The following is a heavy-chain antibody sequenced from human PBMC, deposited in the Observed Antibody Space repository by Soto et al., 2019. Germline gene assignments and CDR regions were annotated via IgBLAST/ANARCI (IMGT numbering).Heavy chain of an antibody. Sequence: QVTLKESGPVLVKPTETLTLTCTVSGFSRSNDRMCVRWIRQPPGKSLEWRAHIFSNDEKSYSTSLKSRLTISKDTSKSQVVLTINNMDPVDTATYYCARIVEGATTDDAFDIWGQGTMVTVSS. D-gene: IGHD1-26*01. J-gene: IGHJ3*02. CDR1: GFSRSNDRMC. V-gene: IGHV2-26*01. CDR2: IFSNDEK. CDR3: ARIVEGATTDDAFDI.